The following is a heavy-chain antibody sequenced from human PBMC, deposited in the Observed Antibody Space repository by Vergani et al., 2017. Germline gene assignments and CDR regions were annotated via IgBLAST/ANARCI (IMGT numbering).Heavy chain of an antibody. D-gene: IGHD3-3*01. J-gene: IGHJ4*02. CDR3: ARVPSALRFLEWLFDY. V-gene: IGHV3-23*01. CDR2: ISGRGGST. CDR1: GFTFSSYA. Sequence: EVQLLESGGGLVQPGGSLRLSCAASGFTFSSYAMSWVRQAPGKGLEWVSAISGRGGSTYYADSVKGRFTISRDNSKNTLYLQMNSLRAEDTAVYYCARVPSALRFLEWLFDYWGQGSLVTVSS.